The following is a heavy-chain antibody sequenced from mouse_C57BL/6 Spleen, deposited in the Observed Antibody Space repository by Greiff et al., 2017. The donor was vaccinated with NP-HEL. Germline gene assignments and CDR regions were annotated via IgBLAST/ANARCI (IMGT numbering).Heavy chain of an antibody. V-gene: IGHV1-69*01. D-gene: IGHD4-1*01. CDR1: GYTFTSYW. CDR2: IDPSDSYT. J-gene: IGHJ2*01. Sequence: QVQLQQPGAELVMPGASVKLSCKASGYTFTSYWMHWVKQRPGQGLEWIGEIDPSDSYTNYNQKFKGKSTLTVDKSSSTAYMQLSSLTSEDSAVYYCARRTGTAGLLFDCWGQGTTLTVSS. CDR3: ARRTGTAGLLFDC.